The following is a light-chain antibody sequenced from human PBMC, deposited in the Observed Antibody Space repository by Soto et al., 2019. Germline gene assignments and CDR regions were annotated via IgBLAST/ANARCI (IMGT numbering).Light chain of an antibody. Sequence: GDRVTITCRASQRISSWLAWYQQKPGAAPKLLIYDASSLQSGVPSRFSGSGSGTQFTLTISSLQPDDFATYYCQQYNSNFYTFGQGTKLEIK. CDR1: QRISSW. CDR2: DAS. J-gene: IGKJ2*01. CDR3: QQYNSNFYT. V-gene: IGKV1-5*01.